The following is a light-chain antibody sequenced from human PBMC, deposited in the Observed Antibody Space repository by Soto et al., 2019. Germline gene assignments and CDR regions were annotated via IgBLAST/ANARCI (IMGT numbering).Light chain of an antibody. CDR1: QSVSISY. V-gene: IGKV3-20*01. Sequence: EIMLTQSPGTLSLYTGERATLSCRASQSVSISYLAWYQQKPGQAPRLLIYGASSRATGIPDRFSGSGSGTDFTLTISRLEPEDFAVYFCHQYGTSPRTFGQGTRWIS. J-gene: IGKJ1*01. CDR3: HQYGTSPRT. CDR2: GAS.